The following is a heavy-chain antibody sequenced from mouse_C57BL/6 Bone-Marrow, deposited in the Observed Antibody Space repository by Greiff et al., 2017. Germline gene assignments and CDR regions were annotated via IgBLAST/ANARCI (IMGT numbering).Heavy chain of an antibody. CDR1: GFTFSSYG. J-gene: IGHJ1*03. V-gene: IGHV5-6*01. CDR3: ARNGEGLRGPYWYFDV. CDR2: ISSGGSYT. Sequence: EVQLQESGGDLVKPGGSLKLSCAASGFTFSSYGMSWVRQTPDKRLEWVATISSGGSYTYYPDSVKGRFTISRDNATNTLYLQMSSLKSEDTAMYYCARNGEGLRGPYWYFDVWGTGTTVTVSS. D-gene: IGHD2-4*01.